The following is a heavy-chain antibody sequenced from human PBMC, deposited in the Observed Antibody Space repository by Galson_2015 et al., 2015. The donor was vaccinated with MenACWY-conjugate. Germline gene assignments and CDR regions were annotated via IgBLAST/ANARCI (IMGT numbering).Heavy chain of an antibody. CDR3: ARDNNWSFDS. Sequence: SLRLSCAASGFTFNNYWMHWVRQPPGKGLEWISYIKADGSFSNYADSVKGRFTISTDNAKNMVYLQMDVLGDEDTAVYFCARDNNWSFDSWGQGTLVTVSS. D-gene: IGHD1-1*01. V-gene: IGHV3-74*01. CDR2: IKADGSFS. CDR1: GFTFNNYW. J-gene: IGHJ4*02.